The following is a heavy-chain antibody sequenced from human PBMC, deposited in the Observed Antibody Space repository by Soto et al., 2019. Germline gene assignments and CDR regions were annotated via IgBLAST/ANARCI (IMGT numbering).Heavy chain of an antibody. Sequence: QVQLVQSGAEVKKPGSSVKVSCKASGGTFSSYAISWVRQAPGQGLEWMGGIIPIFGTANYAQKFQGRVTITADEPTSTAYMEMSRLRSEDTAVYYCARGTPTENYFDDWGQGTLVTVSS. CDR1: GGTFSSYA. D-gene: IGHD4-17*01. CDR2: IIPIFGTA. CDR3: ARGTPTENYFDD. V-gene: IGHV1-69*01. J-gene: IGHJ4*02.